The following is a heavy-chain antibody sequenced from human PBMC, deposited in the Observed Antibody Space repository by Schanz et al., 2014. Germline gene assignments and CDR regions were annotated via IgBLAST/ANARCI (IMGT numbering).Heavy chain of an antibody. Sequence: QVQLVQSGAEVKKPGASVKVSCKASGYTFTSDSMHWVRQAPGQGLEWMGMINPSGGSTTYAQKFQGRVTMTRDTATSTVYMELSSLRSEDTAVYYCARAVGGYDPAGALDYWGKGTLVTVSS. D-gene: IGHD5-12*01. V-gene: IGHV1-46*01. CDR3: ARAVGGYDPAGALDY. CDR2: INPSGGST. J-gene: IGHJ4*02. CDR1: GYTFTSDS.